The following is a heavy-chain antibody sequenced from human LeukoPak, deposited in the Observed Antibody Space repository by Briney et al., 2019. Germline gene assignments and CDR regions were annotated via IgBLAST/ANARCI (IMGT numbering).Heavy chain of an antibody. CDR1: GGSISSSSYY. D-gene: IGHD4-17*01. CDR2: IYDSGSI. CDR3: AREGDYENWLDP. J-gene: IGHJ5*02. V-gene: IGHV4-39*07. Sequence: PSETLSLTCTVSGGSISSSSYYWGWIRQPPGKGLEWIGSIYDSGSIYYNPSLKSRVTISVDTSKNQFFLRLNSVTAADTAVYYCAREGDYENWLDPWGQGTLVTVSS.